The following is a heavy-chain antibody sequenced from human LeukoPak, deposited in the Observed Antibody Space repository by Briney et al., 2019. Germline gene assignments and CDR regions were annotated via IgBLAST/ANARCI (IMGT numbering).Heavy chain of an antibody. CDR2: IYTSGST. CDR3: ARVLRYFDWSPTPPYYYGMDV. CDR1: GGSISSYY. Sequence: PSETLSLTCTVSGGSISSYYWSWIRQPAGKGLEWIGRIYTSGSTNYNPSLKSRVTMSVDTSKNQFSLKLSSVTAADTAVYYCARVLRYFDWSPTPPYYYGMDVWGQGTTVTVSS. V-gene: IGHV4-4*07. J-gene: IGHJ6*02. D-gene: IGHD3-9*01.